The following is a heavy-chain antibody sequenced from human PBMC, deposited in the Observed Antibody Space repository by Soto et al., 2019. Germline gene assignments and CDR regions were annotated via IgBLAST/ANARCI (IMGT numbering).Heavy chain of an antibody. CDR1: GGSISSYY. J-gene: IGHJ4*02. CDR2: IYYSGST. D-gene: IGHD1-26*01. Sequence: QVQLQESGPGLVKPSETLSLTCTVSGGSISSYYWSWIRQPPGKGLEWIGYIYYSGSTNYNPSPKSRVTISVDPSNNQFSLKLSSVPAADTAMYYCARLGSGSFRDWGQGTLVTVSS. V-gene: IGHV4-59*08. CDR3: ARLGSGSFRD.